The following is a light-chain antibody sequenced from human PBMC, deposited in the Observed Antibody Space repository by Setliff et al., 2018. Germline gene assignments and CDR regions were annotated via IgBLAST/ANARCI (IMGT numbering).Light chain of an antibody. Sequence: QSVLTQPASVSGSPGQSITISCTGTGSDVGGYTYVSWYQQHPGKAPKLLIFGVSNRPSGVSNRFSASKSGNTASLAISGLQAEGEADYYCSSYTTDSTLVFGGGTKVTV. V-gene: IGLV2-14*03. CDR3: SSYTTDSTLV. J-gene: IGLJ3*02. CDR2: GVS. CDR1: GSDVGGYTY.